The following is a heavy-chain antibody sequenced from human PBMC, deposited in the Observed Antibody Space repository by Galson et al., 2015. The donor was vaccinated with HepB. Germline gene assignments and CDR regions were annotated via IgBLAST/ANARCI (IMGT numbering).Heavy chain of an antibody. CDR1: GFTFRSNA. V-gene: IGHV3-23*01. D-gene: IGHD2-2*02. CDR3: AKEFNDIVVVPAAIGSIRLPKFDP. Sequence: SLIPSCAASGFTFRSNAMSWVRQAPGKGLEWVSAISGSGSSTYYADSVKGRFTISRDNSKNTLYLQLNSLRAEDTAVYYCAKEFNDIVVVPAAIGSIRLPKFDPWGQGTLVTVSS. CDR2: ISGSGSST. J-gene: IGHJ5*02.